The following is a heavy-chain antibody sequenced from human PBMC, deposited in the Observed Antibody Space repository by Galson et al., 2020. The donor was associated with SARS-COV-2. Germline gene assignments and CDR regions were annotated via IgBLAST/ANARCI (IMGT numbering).Heavy chain of an antibody. J-gene: IGHJ6*03. D-gene: IGHD3-10*01. CDR2: ISYDGSNK. Sequence: GGSLRLSCAASGFTSSSYAMHWVRQAPGKGLEWVAVISYDGSNKYYADSVKGRFTISRDNSKNTLYLQMNSLRAEDTAVYYCARDRSGHYMDVWGKGTTVTVSS. CDR3: ARDRSGHYMDV. V-gene: IGHV3-30-3*01. CDR1: GFTSSSYA.